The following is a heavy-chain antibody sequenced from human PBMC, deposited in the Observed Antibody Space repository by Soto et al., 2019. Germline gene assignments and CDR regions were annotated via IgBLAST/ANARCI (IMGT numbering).Heavy chain of an antibody. Sequence: PGXSLRLSCGSSGFTFGNYWMHWVRQTPGKGLVWVEXISGDXRSTYYEDYVXXRFTIYRXXDNSKLYLKMSSMRVEDTAVYFCARDQHITFDPWGQGTQVTVSS. D-gene: IGHD2-21*01. CDR2: ISGDXRST. V-gene: IGHV3-74*01. CDR1: GFTFGNYW. CDR3: ARDQHITFDP. J-gene: IGHJ5*02.